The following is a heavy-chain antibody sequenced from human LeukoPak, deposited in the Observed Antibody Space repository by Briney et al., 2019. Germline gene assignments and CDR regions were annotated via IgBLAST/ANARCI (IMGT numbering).Heavy chain of an antibody. CDR2: IYYSGST. CDR1: GGSISSSSYY. V-gene: IGHV4-39*01. J-gene: IGHJ2*01. Sequence: SETLSLTCTVSGGSISSSSYYWGWIRQPPGEGLEWIGSIYYSGSTYYNPSLKSRVTISVDTSKNQFSLKLSSVTAADTAVYYCARRYWYFDLWGRGTLVTVSS. CDR3: ARRYWYFDL.